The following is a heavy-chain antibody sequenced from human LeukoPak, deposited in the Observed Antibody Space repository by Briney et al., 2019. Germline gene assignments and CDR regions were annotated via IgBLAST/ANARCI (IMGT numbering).Heavy chain of an antibody. CDR1: GGSISGYY. Sequence: SETLSLTYTVSGGSISGYYWSWIRQPPGKGLEWIGYIYYGGSTNYNPSLMSRASISVDTSKNQFSLKLDSLTAADTAVYYCVRRGVLWFGELSYYYFDLWGRGTLVAVSS. V-gene: IGHV4-59*01. CDR2: IYYGGST. D-gene: IGHD3-10*01. J-gene: IGHJ2*01. CDR3: VRRGVLWFGELSYYYFDL.